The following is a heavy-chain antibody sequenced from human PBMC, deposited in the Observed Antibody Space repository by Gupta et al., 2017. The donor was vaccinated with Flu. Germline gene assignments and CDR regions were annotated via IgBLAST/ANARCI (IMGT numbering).Heavy chain of an antibody. V-gene: IGHV3-23*01. Sequence: TFSSYAMSWVRQATGKGLEWVSAISGSGGSTYYADSVKGRFTISRDNSKNTLYLQMNSLRDEDTAVYYCAKRAYSPGGFDYWGQGTLVTVSS. D-gene: IGHD2-21*01. CDR3: AKRAYSPGGFDY. J-gene: IGHJ4*02. CDR1: TFSSYA. CDR2: ISGSGGST.